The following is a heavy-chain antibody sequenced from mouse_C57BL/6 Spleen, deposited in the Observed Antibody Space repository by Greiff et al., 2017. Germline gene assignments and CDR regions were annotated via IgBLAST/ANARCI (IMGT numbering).Heavy chain of an antibody. V-gene: IGHV5-2*01. CDR1: EYEFPSHD. Sequence: DVKLVESGGGLVQPGESLKLSCASTEYEFPSHDMSWVRKTPEKRLELVAAINSDGGSTYYPDTMERRFIISRDNTKKTLYLQMSSLRPEDTALYYCARQGWGGALDYWGQGTSVTVSS. CDR2: INSDGGST. D-gene: IGHD1-1*02. J-gene: IGHJ4*01. CDR3: ARQGWGGALDY.